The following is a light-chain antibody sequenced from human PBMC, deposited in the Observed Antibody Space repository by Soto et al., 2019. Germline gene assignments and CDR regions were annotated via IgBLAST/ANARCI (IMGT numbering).Light chain of an antibody. V-gene: IGLV2-14*01. Sequence: QSALPQPASVSGSPGQSITISCAGSSSDVGGYKYVSWYQQLPGNAPKLIIFEVTIRPSGVSNRFSGSKSGNTASLTISGLQAEDEADYYCSSYSSSSISYVFGTGTKVTVL. CDR3: SSYSSSSISYV. CDR2: EVT. J-gene: IGLJ1*01. CDR1: SSDVGGYKY.